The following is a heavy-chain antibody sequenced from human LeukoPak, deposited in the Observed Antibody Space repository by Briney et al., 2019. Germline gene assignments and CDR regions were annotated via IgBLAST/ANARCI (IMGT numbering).Heavy chain of an antibody. CDR3: TTLRPYIQPR. CDR1: GFSFSNYA. D-gene: IGHD5-18*01. Sequence: GGSLRLSCAASGFSFSNYAMSWVRQAPGKGLEWVSAISSSGGSTYYADSVKGRFTISRDNSKNTLYVQMNSLRAEDTAVYYCTTLRPYIQPRWGQGTMVTVSS. CDR2: ISSSGGST. J-gene: IGHJ3*01. V-gene: IGHV3-23*01.